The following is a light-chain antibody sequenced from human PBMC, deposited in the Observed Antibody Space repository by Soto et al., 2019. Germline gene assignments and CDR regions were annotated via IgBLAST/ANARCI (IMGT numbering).Light chain of an antibody. Sequence: EIVMTQSPATLSVSPGERATLSCRASQSVSKNYLAWYQQQPGQAPRLRIYGASNRATGIPDRLSGSGSGTDFTLTISRMEPEDFAVYYCQQYGSSGTFGQGTKVDIK. CDR2: GAS. J-gene: IGKJ1*01. V-gene: IGKV3-20*01. CDR1: QSVSKNY. CDR3: QQYGSSGT.